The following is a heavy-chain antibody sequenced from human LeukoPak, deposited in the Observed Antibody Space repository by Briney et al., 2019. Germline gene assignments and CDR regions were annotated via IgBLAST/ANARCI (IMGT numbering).Heavy chain of an antibody. CDR1: GFTFSSYE. V-gene: IGHV3-48*03. CDR3: SSGAQAGTFQVGNVAFDI. Sequence: GGSLRLSCAASGFTFSSYEMNWVRQAPGKGLEWASHISRSGSTIYYADSVKGRFTISRDNAKKSLYLQMNSLRADGMAVYYWSSGAQAGTFQVGNVAFDIWGQGTMVTVSS. D-gene: IGHD3-10*01. CDR2: ISRSGSTI. J-gene: IGHJ3*02.